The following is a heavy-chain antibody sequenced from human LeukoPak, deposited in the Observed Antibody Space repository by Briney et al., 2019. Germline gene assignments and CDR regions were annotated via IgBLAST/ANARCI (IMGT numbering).Heavy chain of an antibody. CDR2: IYDRGNT. D-gene: IGHD6-19*01. Sequence: SETLSLTCTVSGGSMRSWSWSWIRQPPGKGLEWIGYIYDRGNTNYNPSLKSRVTISSDTSKNQFSLRLSSVTAADTAVYFCARFKSSGWYYFDNWGQGTLVTVSS. CDR3: ARFKSSGWYYFDN. V-gene: IGHV4-59*01. J-gene: IGHJ4*02. CDR1: GGSMRSWS.